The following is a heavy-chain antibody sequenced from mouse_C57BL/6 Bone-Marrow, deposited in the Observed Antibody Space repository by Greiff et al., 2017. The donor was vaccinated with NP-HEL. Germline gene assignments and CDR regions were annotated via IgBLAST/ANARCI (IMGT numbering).Heavy chain of an antibody. D-gene: IGHD2-2*01. J-gene: IGHJ4*01. CDR1: GYSITSDY. Sequence: EVQRVESGPGLAKPSQTLSLTCFVTGYSITSDYWNWIRKFPGNKLEYMGYISYSGSTYYNPSLKSRISITRDTSKNQYYLQLNSVTTEDTATYYCARSPLWLRRNYYAMDYWGQGTSVTVSS. V-gene: IGHV3-8*01. CDR2: ISYSGST. CDR3: ARSPLWLRRNYYAMDY.